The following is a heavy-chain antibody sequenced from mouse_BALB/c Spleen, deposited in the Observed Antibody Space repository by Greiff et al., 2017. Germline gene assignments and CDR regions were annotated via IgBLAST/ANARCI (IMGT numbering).Heavy chain of an antibody. CDR3: AREAYYGNLFAY. V-gene: IGHV5-9-4*01. D-gene: IGHD2-10*01. Sequence: EVHLVESGGGLVKPGGSLKLSCAASGFTFSSYAMSWVRQSPEKRLEWVAEISSGGSYTYYPDTVTGRFTISRDNAKNTLYLEMSSLRSEDTAMYYCAREAYYGNLFAYWGQGTLVTVSA. CDR2: ISSGGSYT. J-gene: IGHJ3*01. CDR1: GFTFSSYA.